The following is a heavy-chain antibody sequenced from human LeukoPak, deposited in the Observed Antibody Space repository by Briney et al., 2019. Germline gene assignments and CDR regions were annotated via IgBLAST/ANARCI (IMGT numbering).Heavy chain of an antibody. CDR3: AKGQSGSYYVLYY. J-gene: IGHJ4*02. D-gene: IGHD1-26*01. Sequence: GRSLRLSCAASGFTFSSYAMSWVRQAPGKGLEWVSAISGSGGSTYYADSVKGRFTISRDNSKNTLYLQMNSLRAEDTAVYYCAKGQSGSYYVLYYWGQGTLVTVSS. CDR1: GFTFSSYA. CDR2: ISGSGGST. V-gene: IGHV3-23*01.